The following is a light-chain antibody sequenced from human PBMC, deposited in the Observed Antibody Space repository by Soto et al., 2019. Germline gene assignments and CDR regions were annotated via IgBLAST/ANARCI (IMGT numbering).Light chain of an antibody. Sequence: QAVVSQPPSASGTPGQRVTISCSGSSSNIGSYTVNWYQQLPGTAPKLLIYSNNQRPSGVPDRFSVSKSGTSASLAISGLQSEDETDYYCAAWDGSLNGVVFGGGTKLTVL. CDR3: AAWDGSLNGVV. CDR1: SSNIGSYT. J-gene: IGLJ2*01. CDR2: SNN. V-gene: IGLV1-44*01.